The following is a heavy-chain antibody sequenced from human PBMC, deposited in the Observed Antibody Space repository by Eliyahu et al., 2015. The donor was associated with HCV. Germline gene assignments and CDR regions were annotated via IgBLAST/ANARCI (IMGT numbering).Heavy chain of an antibody. V-gene: IGHV5-51*03. D-gene: IGHD3-16*01. CDR2: IYPDDSDT. J-gene: IGHJ6*02. Sequence: EVQLVQSGVEVKKPGESLKISCKASGYRFNKYWIAWVRQMPGKGLEWXGMIYPDDSDTKYSPSFKGQVTISADKTISTAYLQWSSLKAPDSATYYCARPAGFGESTGGLDAWGQGTTVTVSS. CDR3: ARPAGFGESTGGLDA. CDR1: GYRFNKYW.